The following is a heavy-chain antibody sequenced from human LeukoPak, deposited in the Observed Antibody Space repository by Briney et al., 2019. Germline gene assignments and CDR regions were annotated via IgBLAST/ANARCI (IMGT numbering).Heavy chain of an antibody. CDR2: SGSGGDT. V-gene: IGHV3-23*01. D-gene: IGHD4/OR15-4a*01. J-gene: IGHJ4*02. CDR3: AKARGATYGTYYFDY. Sequence: GSLRLSCAASGFTFSSYWMHWVRQAPGKGLEWVSISGSGGDTYYANSVKGRFTISRDNSKDTLYLQMNSLRAEDTAVYYCAKARGATYGTYYFDYWGQGTLVTVSS. CDR1: GFTFSSYW.